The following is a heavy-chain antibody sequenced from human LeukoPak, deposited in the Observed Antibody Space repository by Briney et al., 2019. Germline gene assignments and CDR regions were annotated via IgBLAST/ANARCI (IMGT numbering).Heavy chain of an antibody. CDR3: AKEGRDCTNGICRYFDY. Sequence: PGGSLRLSCAASGFTFDNNAMHWVRQAPGKGLEWVSSISWNSDNIDYADSVKGRFTISRDNAKNSLYLQMNSLRAEDTALYYCAKEGRDCTNGICRYFDYWGQGTLVTVSS. CDR1: GFTFDNNA. V-gene: IGHV3-9*01. J-gene: IGHJ4*02. D-gene: IGHD2-8*01. CDR2: ISWNSDNI.